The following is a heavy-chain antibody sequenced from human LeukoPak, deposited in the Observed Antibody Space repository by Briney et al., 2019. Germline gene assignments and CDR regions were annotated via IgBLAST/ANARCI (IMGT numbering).Heavy chain of an antibody. D-gene: IGHD3-16*01. Sequence: KSSETLSLTCTVSGGSISSYYWSWIRQPPGKGLEWIGYIYYSGSTNYNPSLKSRVTLSVDTSKNQFSLKLSSVTAADTAVYYCARARKITNAFDIWGQGTMVTVSS. J-gene: IGHJ3*02. V-gene: IGHV4-59*01. CDR1: GGSISSYY. CDR3: ARARKITNAFDI. CDR2: IYYSGST.